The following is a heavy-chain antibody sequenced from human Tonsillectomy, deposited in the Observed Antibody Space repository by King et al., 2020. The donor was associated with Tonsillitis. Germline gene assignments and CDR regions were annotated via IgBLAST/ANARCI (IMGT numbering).Heavy chain of an antibody. J-gene: IGHJ4*02. CDR2: ISGTGATT. CDR1: GYSFSSFA. CDR3: ARAGSGVAVRELWFDL. V-gene: IGHV3-23*04. D-gene: IGHD3-10*01. Sequence: VQLVESGGGLVQPGGSLRLSCAASGYSFSSFAMIWVRQAPGKGLEWVSPISGTGATTYYADSVKGRFTISRDNSKNTLYLQMNNLRADDTAVYYCARAGSGVAVRELWFDLWGQGTLVTVSS.